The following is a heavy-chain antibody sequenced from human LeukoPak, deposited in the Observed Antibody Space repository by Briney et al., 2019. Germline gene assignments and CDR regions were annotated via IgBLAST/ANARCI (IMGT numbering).Heavy chain of an antibody. D-gene: IGHD2/OR15-2a*01. CDR1: GNTFTDLS. CDR2: FDPEDVET. Sequence: ASVKVSCKVSGNTFTDLSMNWLRQAPGKGLEWMGGFDPEDVETIYAQKFQGRVTMTEDTSTETAYMELTSLRPEDTAVYYCATDFYRGRQFDYWGQGTLVTVSS. J-gene: IGHJ4*02. V-gene: IGHV1-24*01. CDR3: ATDFYRGRQFDY.